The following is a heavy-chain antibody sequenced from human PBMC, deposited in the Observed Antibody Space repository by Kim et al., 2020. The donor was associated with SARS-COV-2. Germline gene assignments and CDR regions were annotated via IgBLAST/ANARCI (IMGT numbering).Heavy chain of an antibody. CDR3: ARHPHYGMDV. CDR2: SA. J-gene: IGHJ6*02. V-gene: IGHV5-10-1*01. Sequence: SANYSPSFQGHVTISADKSISTAYLQWSSLKASDTAMYYCARHPHYGMDVWGQGTTVTVSS.